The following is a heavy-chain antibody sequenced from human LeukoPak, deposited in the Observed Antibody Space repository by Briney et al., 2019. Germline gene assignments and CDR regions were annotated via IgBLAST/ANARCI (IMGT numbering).Heavy chain of an antibody. CDR1: GFTFSSYA. CDR3: ARPSSAYCSSTSCYPDAFDI. V-gene: IGHV3-30-3*01. Sequence: SCKASGFTFSSYAMHWVRQAPGKGLEWVAVISYDGSNKYYADSVKGRFTISRDNSKNTLYLQMNSLRAEDTAVYYCARPSSAYCSSTSCYPDAFDIWGQGTMVTVSS. CDR2: ISYDGSNK. J-gene: IGHJ3*02. D-gene: IGHD2-2*01.